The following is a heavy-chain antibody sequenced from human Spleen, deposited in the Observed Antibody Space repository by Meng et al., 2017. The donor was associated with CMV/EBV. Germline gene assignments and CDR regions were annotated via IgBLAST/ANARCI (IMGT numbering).Heavy chain of an antibody. CDR1: GGSISSGGYS. CDR2: IYHSGST. J-gene: IGHJ4*02. Sequence: QLQESGSGLVTPSHTLSLTCAVSGGSISSGGYSWRWIRQPPGKGLEWIGYIYHSGSTYYNPSLKSRVTISVDRSKNQFSLKLSSVTAADTAVYYCARVVTALWGYYFDYWGQGTLVTVSS. V-gene: IGHV4-30-2*01. D-gene: IGHD2-21*02. CDR3: ARVVTALWGYYFDY.